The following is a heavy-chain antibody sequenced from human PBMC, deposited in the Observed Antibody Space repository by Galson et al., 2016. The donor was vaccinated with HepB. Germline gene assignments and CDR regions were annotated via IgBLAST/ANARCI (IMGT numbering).Heavy chain of an antibody. J-gene: IGHJ6*04. D-gene: IGHD2-2*01. CDR3: VQGSTAPAV. V-gene: IGHV3-23*01. Sequence: SLRLSCAASGFTFRNYGMTWVRQAPGKGLEVVSRISRSGDSTDYADSVKGRFTISRDNSKNTLSLQMNSLTADDTAIYYCVQGSTAPAVWGKGTTVTASS. CDR1: GFTFRNYG. CDR2: ISRSGDST.